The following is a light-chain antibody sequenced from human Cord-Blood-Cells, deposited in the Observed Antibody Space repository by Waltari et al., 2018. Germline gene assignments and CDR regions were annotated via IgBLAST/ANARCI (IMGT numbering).Light chain of an antibody. V-gene: IGLV3-27*01. CDR3: YSAADNNWV. CDR1: VLAKKY. J-gene: IGLJ3*02. Sequence: SYELTQPSSVSVSPGQTARITCSGDVLAKKYARWFQQKPGQAPVLVIYKDSERPSGFPARFSGSSSGTTVTLTISGAQVEDEADYYCYSAADNNWVFGGGTKLTVL. CDR2: KDS.